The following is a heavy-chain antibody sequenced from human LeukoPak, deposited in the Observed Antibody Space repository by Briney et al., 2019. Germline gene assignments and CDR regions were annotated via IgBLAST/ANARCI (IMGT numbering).Heavy chain of an antibody. CDR2: INHSGST. CDR1: GGSFSGYY. V-gene: IGHV4-34*01. D-gene: IGHD3-3*01. CDR3: AKGNYDFWSGYYPPTWFDP. Sequence: PSETLSLTCAVYGGSFSGYYWSWIRQPPGKGLEWIGEINHSGSTNYNPSLKSRVTISVDTSRNQFSLKLSSVTAADTAVYYCAKGNYDFWSGYYPPTWFDPWGQGTLVTVSS. J-gene: IGHJ5*02.